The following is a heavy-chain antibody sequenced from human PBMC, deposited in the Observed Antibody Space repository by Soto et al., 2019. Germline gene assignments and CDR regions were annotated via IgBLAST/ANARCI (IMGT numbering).Heavy chain of an antibody. V-gene: IGHV3-33*06. Sequence: QVQLVESGGGVVQPGRSLRLSCAASGFTFSGSGMHWVRQAPGMGLEWVAVLWHDSSTEYYADSVKGRFTVSRDNSKNTLYLQMNSLRAEDTAVYYCAKSSGFQSLVRDAFDVWGQGTMVTVSS. J-gene: IGHJ3*01. D-gene: IGHD6-19*01. CDR1: GFTFSGSG. CDR2: LWHDSSTE. CDR3: AKSSGFQSLVRDAFDV.